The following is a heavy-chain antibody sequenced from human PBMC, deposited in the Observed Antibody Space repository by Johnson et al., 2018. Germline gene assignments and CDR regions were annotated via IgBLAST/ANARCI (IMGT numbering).Heavy chain of an antibody. CDR3: VRGASGSYFRAFDI. CDR2: INWNGGST. V-gene: IGHV3-20*04. J-gene: IGHJ3*02. CDR1: GFTFDDYG. Sequence: EVQLVESGGGVVRPGGSLRLSCAASGFTFDDYGMSWVRQAPGKGLEWVSGINWNGGSTGDGDSVKGRFTISRDNAKNSLHLQMNSLRAEDTALYYCVRGASGSYFRAFDIWGQGTMVTVSS. D-gene: IGHD3-10*01.